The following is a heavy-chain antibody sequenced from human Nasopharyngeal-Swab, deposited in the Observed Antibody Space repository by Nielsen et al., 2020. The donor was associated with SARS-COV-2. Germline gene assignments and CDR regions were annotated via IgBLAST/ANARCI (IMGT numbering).Heavy chain of an antibody. J-gene: IGHJ5*02. Sequence: GESLKISCAASGFTLDDYAMHWVRQAPGKGLEWVSLISWDGGSTYYADSVKGRFTISRDNSKNSLYLQMNSLRAEDTALYYCAKDGGYSGYDLWGWFDPWGQGTLVTVSS. CDR1: GFTLDDYA. CDR3: AKDGGYSGYDLWGWFDP. V-gene: IGHV3-43D*03. D-gene: IGHD5-12*01. CDR2: ISWDGGST.